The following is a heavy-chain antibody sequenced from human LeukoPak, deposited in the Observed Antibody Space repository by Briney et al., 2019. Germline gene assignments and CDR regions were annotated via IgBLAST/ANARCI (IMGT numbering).Heavy chain of an antibody. CDR2: IYPGDSET. D-gene: IGHD3-10*01. CDR1: GYSFSNYW. J-gene: IGHJ4*02. CDR3: ARRLYYGSSLNYFDY. Sequence: GESLKISCQASGYSFSNYWINWVRQMPGKGLEWVGIIYPGDSETRYSPSFQGQVTTSVDKSISTAYLQWSSLKASDTAMYYCARRLYYGSSLNYFDYWGQGTLVTVSS. V-gene: IGHV5-51*01.